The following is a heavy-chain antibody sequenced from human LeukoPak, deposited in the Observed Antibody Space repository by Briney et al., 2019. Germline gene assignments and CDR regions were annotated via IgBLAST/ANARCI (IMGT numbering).Heavy chain of an antibody. Sequence: GGSLRLSCAASGFTFSSYAMSWVRQAPGKGLEWASAISGSGGSTYYADSVKGRFTISRDNSKNTLYLQMNSLRAEDTAVYCCAKSNSHGYGSSWYDYWGQGTLVTVSS. CDR3: AKSNSHGYGSSWYDY. CDR1: GFTFSSYA. V-gene: IGHV3-23*01. CDR2: ISGSGGST. D-gene: IGHD6-13*01. J-gene: IGHJ4*02.